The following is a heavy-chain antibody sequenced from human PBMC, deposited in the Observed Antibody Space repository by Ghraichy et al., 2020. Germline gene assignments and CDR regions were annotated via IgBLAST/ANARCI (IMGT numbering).Heavy chain of an antibody. CDR1: GFTFSSYA. D-gene: IGHD2/OR15-2a*01. CDR2: ISGSGGST. Sequence: LPCAASGFTFSSYAMSWVRQAPGTGLEWVSAISGSGGSTYYADSVKGRFTISRDNSKNTLYLQMNSLRAEDTAVYYCAKDLGRSQRGVLYYFDYWGQGTVVTVSS. CDR3: AKDLGRSQRGVLYYFDY. J-gene: IGHJ4*02. V-gene: IGHV3-23*01.